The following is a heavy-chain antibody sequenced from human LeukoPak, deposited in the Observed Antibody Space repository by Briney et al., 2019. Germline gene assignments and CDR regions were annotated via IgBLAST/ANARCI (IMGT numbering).Heavy chain of an antibody. CDR1: GGTFSSYA. J-gene: IGHJ3*02. V-gene: IGHV1-69*05. D-gene: IGHD2-2*02. Sequence: SVKVSCKASGGTFSSYAISWVRQAPGQGLEWMGGIIPIFGTANYAQKFQGRVTITTDESTSTAYMELSSLRSEDTAVYYCASPYCSSTSCYSQAAFDIWGQGTMVTVSS. CDR3: ASPYCSSTSCYSQAAFDI. CDR2: IIPIFGTA.